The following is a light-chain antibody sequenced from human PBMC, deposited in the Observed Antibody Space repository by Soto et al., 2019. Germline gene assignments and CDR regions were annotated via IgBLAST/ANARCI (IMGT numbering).Light chain of an antibody. J-gene: IGLJ2*01. V-gene: IGLV4-69*01. Sequence: QSVLTQSPSASASLGASVXLXXXXXXXHXNYAIAWHQQQPEKGPRYLMKLNRDGSHSKGDGIPNRFSGSSSGAERYLTISSLQSEDEADYYCQTXGTGIVIFGGGTKLTVL. CDR1: XXHXNYA. CDR2: LNRDGSH. CDR3: QTXGTGIVI.